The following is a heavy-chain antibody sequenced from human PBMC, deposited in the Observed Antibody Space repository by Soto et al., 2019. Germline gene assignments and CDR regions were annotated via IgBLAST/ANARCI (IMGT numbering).Heavy chain of an antibody. CDR1: GFIFSNYV. CDR3: AREGFGSGLAGGFDL. D-gene: IGHD6-19*01. J-gene: IGHJ3*01. V-gene: IGHV3-23*01. Sequence: GGSLRLSCAASGFIFSNYVVAWVRQAPGMGLEWVSTLSTGGTATFYADSVRGRFTVSRDNSKNTLYLQLNSLRAEDTAVYYCAREGFGSGLAGGFDLWGQGTMVTVSS. CDR2: LSTGGTAT.